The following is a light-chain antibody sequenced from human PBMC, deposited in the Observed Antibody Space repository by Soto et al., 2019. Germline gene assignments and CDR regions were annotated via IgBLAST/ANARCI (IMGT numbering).Light chain of an antibody. V-gene: IGLV1-47*01. CDR2: RND. J-gene: IGLJ2*01. Sequence: QSVLTQPPSASVTPGQRVTISCSGSNSNIGDNFAYWYQQLPGAAPKLLIYRNDQRPSGVPDRISGSKSGTSASLAISGLRSEDEADYYCAAWDDSLSGVVFGGGTKVTVL. CDR3: AAWDDSLSGVV. CDR1: NSNIGDNF.